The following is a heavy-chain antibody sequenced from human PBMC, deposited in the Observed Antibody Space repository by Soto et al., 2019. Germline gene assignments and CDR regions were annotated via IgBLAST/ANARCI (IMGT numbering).Heavy chain of an antibody. V-gene: IGHV4-30-4*01. Sequence: SETLSLTCTVSGGSISSGDYYWSWIRQPPGKGLEWIGYIYYSGSTYYNPSLKSRVTISVDTSKNQFSLKLSSVTAADTAVYYCARATYYYDSSGYNYFHYWGPGTLVTVSS. CDR3: ARATYYYDSSGYNYFHY. CDR2: IYYSGST. CDR1: GGSISSGDYY. D-gene: IGHD3-22*01. J-gene: IGHJ4*02.